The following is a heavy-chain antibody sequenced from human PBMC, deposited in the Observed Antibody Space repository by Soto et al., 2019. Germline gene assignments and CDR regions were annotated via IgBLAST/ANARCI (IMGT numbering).Heavy chain of an antibody. CDR2: IKPNSGGT. D-gene: IGHD2-2*01. J-gene: IGHJ6*02. Sequence: ASVKVSCKASGYTFTGYYMHWVRQAPGQGLEWMGWIKPNSGGTNYAQKFQGRVTMTRYTSISTAYMERSRLRPDDTAVYYCARDTSPVYCSSTSCYSQYYYYYGMDVWGQGTTVTV. CDR1: GYTFTGYY. CDR3: ARDTSPVYCSSTSCYSQYYYYYGMDV. V-gene: IGHV1-2*02.